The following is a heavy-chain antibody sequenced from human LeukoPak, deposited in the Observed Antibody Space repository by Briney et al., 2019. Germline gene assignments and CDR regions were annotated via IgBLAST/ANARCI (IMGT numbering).Heavy chain of an antibody. CDR2: IIGSGVST. CDR1: GFTFSSYA. CDR3: AKVLSVGSTGWYWADFDH. Sequence: PGGSLRLSCAASGFTFSSYAMNWVRQAPGKGLECVSTIIGSGVSTFYADSVRGRFTISRDNSNNTLYLHMHSLRGEDRAVLLCAKVLSVGSTGWYWADFDHWGQGALVTVSS. J-gene: IGHJ4*02. D-gene: IGHD6-19*01. V-gene: IGHV3-23*01.